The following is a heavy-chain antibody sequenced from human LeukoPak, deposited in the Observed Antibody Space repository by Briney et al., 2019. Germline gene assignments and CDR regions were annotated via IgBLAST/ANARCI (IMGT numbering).Heavy chain of an antibody. CDR1: GGSFSGYY. Sequence: SETLSLTCAVYGGSFSGYYWSWIRQPPGKGLEWIGEINHSGSTNYNPSLKSRVTISVDTSKNQFSLKLTSVTAADTAVYYCARVRREYCNGGSCYSGGRKNSWFDPWGQGTLITVSS. V-gene: IGHV4-34*01. J-gene: IGHJ5*02. CDR2: INHSGST. CDR3: ARVRREYCNGGSCYSGGRKNSWFDP. D-gene: IGHD2-15*01.